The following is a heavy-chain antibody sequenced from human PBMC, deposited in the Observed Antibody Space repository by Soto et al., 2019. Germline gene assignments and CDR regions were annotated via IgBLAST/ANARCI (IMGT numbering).Heavy chain of an antibody. D-gene: IGHD3-10*01. Sequence: QVQLVQSGAEVKRPGSSVKVSCKASGDTFNFYSINWVRQAPGLGLEWMGRVNPIVRMSNYAHKFQGRVTMTADQSTSTAYIELSSLRSEDTAIYYCASSYGSGYRAFDYWGQGALVTVSS. V-gene: IGHV1-69*02. CDR1: GDTFNFYS. CDR3: ASSYGSGYRAFDY. CDR2: VNPIVRMS. J-gene: IGHJ4*02.